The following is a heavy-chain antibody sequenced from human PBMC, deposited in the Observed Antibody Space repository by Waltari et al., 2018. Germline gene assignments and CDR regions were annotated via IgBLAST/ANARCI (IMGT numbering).Heavy chain of an antibody. J-gene: IGHJ4*02. CDR3: ARQRGAVRGVMSEFDY. CDR2: IYYSGSH. D-gene: IGHD3-10*01. V-gene: IGHV4-39*01. Sequence: QLQLQESGPGLVKPSENLSLTCTVSGGSISSRSYYWGWIRQHPGTGLEWIGTIYYSGSHYYNPSLKGRVTIAVDTSKNQCSLKLSSVTAADPAVYYCARQRGAVRGVMSEFDYWGQGTLVTVSS. CDR1: GGSISSRSYY.